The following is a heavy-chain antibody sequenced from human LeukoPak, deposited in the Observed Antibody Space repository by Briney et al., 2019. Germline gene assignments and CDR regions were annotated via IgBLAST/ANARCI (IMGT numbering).Heavy chain of an antibody. CDR2: ISSSSSTI. CDR1: GFTFSSYS. V-gene: IGHV3-48*04. Sequence: PGGSLRLSCAASGFTFSSYSMNWVRQAPGKGLEWVSYISSSSSTIYYADSVKGRFTISRDNAKSSLYLQMNSLRAEDTAVYYCAGTSEFDYWGQGTLVTVSS. J-gene: IGHJ4*02. CDR3: AGTSEFDY.